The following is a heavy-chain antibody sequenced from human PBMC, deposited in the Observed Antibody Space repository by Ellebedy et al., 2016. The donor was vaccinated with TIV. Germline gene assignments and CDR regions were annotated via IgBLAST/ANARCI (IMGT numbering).Heavy chain of an antibody. V-gene: IGHV1-18*01. CDR2: ISAYNGNT. Sequence: AASVQVSCKASVYTFTSYGINWVRHAPGQGLEWMVWISAYNGNTNYAQNLQGRVTMTTDTSTSTAFMDLRSLRSDDTAVYYCARVSGSYYKSSSSAYFDYWGQGTLVTVSS. D-gene: IGHD1-26*01. CDR1: VYTFTSYG. J-gene: IGHJ4*02. CDR3: ARVSGSYYKSSSSAYFDY.